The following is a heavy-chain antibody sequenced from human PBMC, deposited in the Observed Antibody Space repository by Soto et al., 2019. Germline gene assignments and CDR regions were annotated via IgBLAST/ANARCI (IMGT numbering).Heavy chain of an antibody. Sequence: EVQVVESGGGLVQPGGSRRLSCAASGFTFSNYWIHWVRQAPGKGLVWVSRINSDGTSTSYADSVKGRFTISRDNAKNTLYLQMNSLRVEDTAVYYCARAVRSGSYPYYYYGMDVWGQGTTVTVSS. J-gene: IGHJ6*02. CDR2: INSDGTST. D-gene: IGHD3-10*01. V-gene: IGHV3-74*01. CDR3: ARAVRSGSYPYYYYGMDV. CDR1: GFTFSNYW.